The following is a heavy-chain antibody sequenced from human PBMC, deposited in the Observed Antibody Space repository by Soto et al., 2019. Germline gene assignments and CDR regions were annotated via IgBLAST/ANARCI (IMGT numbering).Heavy chain of an antibody. CDR2: IYHSGST. CDR1: GGSISSSRCH. V-gene: IGHV4-39*07. CDR3: ARAVAAGWFDP. D-gene: IGHD6-13*01. Sequence: PSETLSLTCTVSGGSISSSRCHWGWIRQPPGKGLEWIGYIYHSGSTYYNPSLKSRVTISVDRSKNQFSLKLSSVTAADTAVYYCARAVAAGWFDPWGQGTLVTVSS. J-gene: IGHJ5*02.